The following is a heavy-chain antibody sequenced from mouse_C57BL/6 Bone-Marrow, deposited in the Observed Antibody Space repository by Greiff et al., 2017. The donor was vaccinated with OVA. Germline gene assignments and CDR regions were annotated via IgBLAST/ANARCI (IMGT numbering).Heavy chain of an antibody. CDR3: ARGRNLYAMDC. Sequence: EVQLQQSGPELVKPGASVKISCKASGYTFTDYYMNWVKQSHGKSLEWIGDINPNNGGTSYNQKFKGKATLTVDKSSSTAYMELRSLTSEDSAVYYCARGRNLYAMDCWGQGTSVTVSS. CDR1: GYTFTDYY. V-gene: IGHV1-26*01. J-gene: IGHJ4*01. CDR2: INPNNGGT.